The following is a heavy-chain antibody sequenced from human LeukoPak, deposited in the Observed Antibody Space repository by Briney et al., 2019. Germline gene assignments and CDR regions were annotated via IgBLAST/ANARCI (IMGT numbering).Heavy chain of an antibody. CDR1: GFTFSSYA. CDR3: ARKREYSGYDP. V-gene: IGHV4-34*01. J-gene: IGHJ5*02. Sequence: GSLRLSCAASGFTFSSYAMSWVRQPPGKGLEWIGEINHSGSTNYNPSLKSRVTISVDTSKNQFSLKLSSVTAADTAVYYCARKREYSGYDPWGQGTLVTVSS. CDR2: INHSGST. D-gene: IGHD5-12*01.